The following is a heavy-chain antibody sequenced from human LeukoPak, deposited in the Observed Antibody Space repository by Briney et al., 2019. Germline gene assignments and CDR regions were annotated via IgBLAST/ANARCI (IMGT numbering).Heavy chain of an antibody. CDR3: AKKNSYGSGAGDPLDV. V-gene: IGHV3-30*18. J-gene: IGHJ3*01. CDR1: GFSFSNFG. Sequence: GRSLRLSCAASGFSFSNFGMHWVRQAPGKGLEWVAVISHDGSLKYYLDSVKGRFTMSRDNSKNTLYLQVDSLRVEDTAVYYCAKKNSYGSGAGDPLDVWGHGTLVTVSS. CDR2: ISHDGSLK. D-gene: IGHD3-10*01.